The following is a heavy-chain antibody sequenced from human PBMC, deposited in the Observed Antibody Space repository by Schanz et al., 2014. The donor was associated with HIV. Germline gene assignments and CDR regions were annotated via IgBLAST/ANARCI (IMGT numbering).Heavy chain of an antibody. D-gene: IGHD3-16*02. CDR3: VRGFLMGRDYDYIWGSNRYAAWFDF. V-gene: IGHV4-34*01. CDR2: IYYTGNT. Sequence: QVRLQQWGAGLLKSSETLSLTCAVYGGSFSGYYWSWIRQHPGKGLEWIGYIYYTGNTYYNPSLKCRVTISVDTSNTQFPLKLSSVTAADTAVYYCVRGFLMGRDYDYIWGSNRYAAWFDFWGQGTLVAVSS. J-gene: IGHJ5*01. CDR1: GGSFSGYY.